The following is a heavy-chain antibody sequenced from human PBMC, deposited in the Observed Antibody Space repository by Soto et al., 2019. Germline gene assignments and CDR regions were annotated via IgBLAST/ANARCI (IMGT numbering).Heavy chain of an antibody. D-gene: IGHD3-10*01. CDR2: ISGSGGST. CDR1: GFTFSSYA. Sequence: GGSLRLSCAASGFTFSSYAMSWVRQAPGKGLEWVSAISGSGGSTYYADSVKGRFTISRDNSKNTLYLQMNSLRAEDTAVYYCAKDAPVCFGELFYRMDVWGKGTTVTVSS. CDR3: AKDAPVCFGELFYRMDV. V-gene: IGHV3-23*01. J-gene: IGHJ6*03.